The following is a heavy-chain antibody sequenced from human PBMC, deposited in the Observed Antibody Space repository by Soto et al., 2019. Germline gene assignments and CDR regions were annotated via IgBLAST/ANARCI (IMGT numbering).Heavy chain of an antibody. D-gene: IGHD3-3*01. V-gene: IGHV3-23*01. Sequence: EVQLLESGGGLVQPGGSLRLSCAASGFTFGSYAMSWVRQAPGKGLEWVSGISGSGGSTYYPDSVRGRFTISRDNAKSTLYLQMNSLRAEDTAVYYCAKGEPVWSSYYPFDCWGQGTLVTVSS. CDR3: AKGEPVWSSYYPFDC. CDR2: ISGSGGST. J-gene: IGHJ4*02. CDR1: GFTFGSYA.